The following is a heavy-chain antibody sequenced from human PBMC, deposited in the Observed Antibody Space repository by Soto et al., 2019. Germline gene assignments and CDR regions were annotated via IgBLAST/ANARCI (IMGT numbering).Heavy chain of an antibody. CDR2: IGPDGSSA. CDR3: ASEHSGYDHGEDDYHGVDV. Sequence: EVQLVESGGGLVQPGGSLRLSCAASGYSLSTYFMHWVRQIPGQGLTWVSRIGPDGSSATYADSVKGRFTISRDNANNAVYLQMDSLRAEDTGVYYCASEHSGYDHGEDDYHGVDVWGQGTAVTVSS. D-gene: IGHD6-25*01. J-gene: IGHJ6*02. V-gene: IGHV3-74*03. CDR1: GYSLSTYF.